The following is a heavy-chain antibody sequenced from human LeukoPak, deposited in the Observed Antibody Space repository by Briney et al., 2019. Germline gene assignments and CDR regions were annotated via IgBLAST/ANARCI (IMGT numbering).Heavy chain of an antibody. CDR1: GFTITSYW. D-gene: IGHD1-26*01. CDR3: VRGAPFDY. V-gene: IGHV3-74*01. Sequence: PGGSLRLSCAASGFTITSYWMHWVRQAPGKGLVWVSRINSDGTSTAYADSVKGRFTISRDNAKNMLYLQMNSLRVDDTAVYYCVRGAPFDYWGQGTLVAVSS. J-gene: IGHJ4*02. CDR2: INSDGTST.